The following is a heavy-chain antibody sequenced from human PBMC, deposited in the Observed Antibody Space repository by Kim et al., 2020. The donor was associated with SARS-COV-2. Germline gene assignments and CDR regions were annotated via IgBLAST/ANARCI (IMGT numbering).Heavy chain of an antibody. CDR1: GFTFSSYS. Sequence: GGSLRLSCAASGFTFSSYSMNWVRQAPGKGLEWVSSITSSSNYIYYADSVKGRFTISRDNAKNSLYLQMNSLRAEDTAVYYCARDQGHYYDSSGYDYWGQGTLVTVSS. D-gene: IGHD3-22*01. CDR3: ARDQGHYYDSSGYDY. V-gene: IGHV3-21*01. CDR2: ITSSSNYI. J-gene: IGHJ4*02.